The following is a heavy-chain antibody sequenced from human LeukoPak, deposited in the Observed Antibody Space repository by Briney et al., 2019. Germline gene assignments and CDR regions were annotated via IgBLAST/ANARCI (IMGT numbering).Heavy chain of an antibody. CDR3: ARRWAGSGRMDV. J-gene: IGHJ6*03. CDR2: ISYDGSNK. V-gene: IGHV3-30-3*01. D-gene: IGHD3-10*01. Sequence: GGSLRLSCAASGFTFSRYAMHWVRQAPGKGLEWVAVISYDGSNKYYADSVKGRFTISRDNSKNTLYLQMNSLRAEDTAMYYCARRWAGSGRMDVWGKGTTVTVSS. CDR1: GFTFSRYA.